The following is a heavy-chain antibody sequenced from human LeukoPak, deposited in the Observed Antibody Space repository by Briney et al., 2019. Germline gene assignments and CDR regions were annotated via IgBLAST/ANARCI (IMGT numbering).Heavy chain of an antibody. J-gene: IGHJ5*02. D-gene: IGHD3-16*02. CDR1: GYTFTSYD. V-gene: IGHV1-8*01. CDR3: ARGPLVRLPSSFDP. Sequence: ASVKVSCKASGYTFTSYDINWVRQATGQGLEWMGWMNPNTGNTGSAQRFQGRVTMTRDTSVSTAYMELSSLRSEDTAVYYCARGPLVRLPSSFDPWGQGTLVTVSS. CDR2: MNPNTGNT.